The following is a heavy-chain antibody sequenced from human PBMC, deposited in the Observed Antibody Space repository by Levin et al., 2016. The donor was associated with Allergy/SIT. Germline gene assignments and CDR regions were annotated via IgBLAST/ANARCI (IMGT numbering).Heavy chain of an antibody. V-gene: IGHV4-30-4*01. D-gene: IGHD3-22*01. Sequence: WIRQPPGKGLEWIGYIYYSGSTYYNPSLKSRVTISVDTSKNQFSLKLSSVTAADTAVYYCARDILYYYDSSGSHGGFDYWGQGTLVTVSS. CDR2: IYYSGST. CDR3: ARDILYYYDSSGSHGGFDY. J-gene: IGHJ4*02.